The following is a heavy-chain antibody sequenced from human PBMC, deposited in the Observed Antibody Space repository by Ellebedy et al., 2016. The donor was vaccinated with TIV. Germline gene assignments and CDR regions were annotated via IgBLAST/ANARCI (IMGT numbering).Heavy chain of an antibody. D-gene: IGHD5-24*01. Sequence: AASVKVSCKASGYTFTGYFMHWVRQAPGQGLEWMGWINPNSGDTNYAQKFQGWVTMTRDTSISTADMELSRLRSDDTADYYCARQEMATIGDSFDIWGQGTMVTVSS. V-gene: IGHV1-2*04. CDR2: INPNSGDT. CDR1: GYTFTGYF. CDR3: ARQEMATIGDSFDI. J-gene: IGHJ3*02.